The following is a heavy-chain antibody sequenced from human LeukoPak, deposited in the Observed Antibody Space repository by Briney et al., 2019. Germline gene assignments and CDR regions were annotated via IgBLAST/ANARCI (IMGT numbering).Heavy chain of an antibody. CDR2: ISSSGNTI. Sequence: GGSLRLSCAASGFIFSDYYMSWIRQAPGKGLEWVSYISSSGNTINYADSVKGRFTISRDNARNSLYLQMNSLRAEDTAVYYCAKGEADTAMVTQDYWGQGTLVTVSS. CDR1: GFIFSDYY. V-gene: IGHV3-11*01. CDR3: AKGEADTAMVTQDY. J-gene: IGHJ4*02. D-gene: IGHD5-18*01.